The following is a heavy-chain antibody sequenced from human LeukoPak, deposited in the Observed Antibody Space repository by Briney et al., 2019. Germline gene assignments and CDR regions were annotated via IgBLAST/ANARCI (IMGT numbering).Heavy chain of an antibody. CDR3: ANEPNDYSSSFYYYYYTDV. D-gene: IGHD6-6*01. V-gene: IGHV3-23*01. Sequence: PGGSLRLSCAASGFTFSSYAMSWVRQAPGKGLEWVSAISGSGGSTYYADSVKGRFTISRDNSKNTLYLQMNSLRAEDTAVYYCANEPNDYSSSFYYYYYTDVWGKGTTVTVSS. J-gene: IGHJ6*03. CDR2: ISGSGGST. CDR1: GFTFSSYA.